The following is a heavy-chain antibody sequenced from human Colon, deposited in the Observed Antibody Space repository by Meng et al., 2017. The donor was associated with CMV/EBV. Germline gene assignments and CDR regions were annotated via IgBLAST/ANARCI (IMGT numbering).Heavy chain of an antibody. CDR1: GYTFTSYG. CDR2: ISAYNGNT. CDR3: AGARGRIVVVTQIDY. J-gene: IGHJ4*02. Sequence: ALVKVSCKASGYTFTSYGISWVRQAPGQGLEWMGWISAYNGNTNYAQKLQGRVTMTTDTSTSTAYMELRSLRSDDTAVYYCAGARGRIVVVTQIDYWGQGTLVTVSS. V-gene: IGHV1-18*01. D-gene: IGHD3-22*01.